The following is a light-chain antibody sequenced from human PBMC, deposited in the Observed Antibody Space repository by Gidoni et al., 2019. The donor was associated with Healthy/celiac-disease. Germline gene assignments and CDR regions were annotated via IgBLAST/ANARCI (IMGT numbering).Light chain of an antibody. CDR2: GKN. V-gene: IGLV3-19*01. Sequence: SSELTQDPAVSVALGQTVRITCQGDSLRSYYASWYQQKPGTAPVLVIYGKNNRPSGIPDRFSGSSSGNTASLTITGAQAEDEADYYCNSRDSSGNVVFGGGTKLTVL. CDR1: SLRSYY. J-gene: IGLJ2*01. CDR3: NSRDSSGNVV.